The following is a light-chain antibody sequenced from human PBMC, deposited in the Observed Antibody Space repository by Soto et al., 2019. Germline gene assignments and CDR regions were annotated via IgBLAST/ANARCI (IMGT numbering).Light chain of an antibody. Sequence: EIVLTQSPGTLSLSPGERATLSCRASQSVSSTYIAWYQQNPGQAPRLLIYGASSRATGIPDRFSGSGSGTDFTLTISRLEPADVAVYFCQQYGRSPPFTFGQGTKVEIK. CDR2: GAS. CDR1: QSVSSTY. V-gene: IGKV3-20*01. J-gene: IGKJ2*01. CDR3: QQYGRSPPFT.